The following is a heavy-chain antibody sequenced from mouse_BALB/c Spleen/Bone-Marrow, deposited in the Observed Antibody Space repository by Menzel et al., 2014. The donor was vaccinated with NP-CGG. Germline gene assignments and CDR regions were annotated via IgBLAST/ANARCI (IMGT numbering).Heavy chain of an antibody. Sequence: VKLMESGPGLVAPSQSLSITCTVSGFSLTSYGVHWVRQPPGKGLEWLGVIWAGGSTNYNSALMSRLSISKDNSKSQVFLKMNSLQTDDTAMYYCARAGFYYYGSSQNTPFAYWGQGTLVTVSA. J-gene: IGHJ3*01. V-gene: IGHV2-9*02. D-gene: IGHD1-1*01. CDR1: GFSLTSYG. CDR2: IWAGGST. CDR3: ARAGFYYYGSSQNTPFAY.